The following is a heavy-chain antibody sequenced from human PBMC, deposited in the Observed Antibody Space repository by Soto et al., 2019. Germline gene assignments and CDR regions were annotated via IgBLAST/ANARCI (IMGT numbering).Heavy chain of an antibody. CDR1: GFIFSSYA. CDR2: ISGSGGST. D-gene: IGHD2-21*02. J-gene: IGHJ4*02. V-gene: IGHV3-23*01. CDR3: ARQKGILGDSIFDY. Sequence: EVQLLESGGGLVQPGGSLRLSCAASGFIFSSYAMSWVRQAPGKGLEWVSAISGSGGSTYYADSVKGRFTISRDNSKNTLYLQMNSLRAEDTAVYYCARQKGILGDSIFDYWGQGTLVTVSS.